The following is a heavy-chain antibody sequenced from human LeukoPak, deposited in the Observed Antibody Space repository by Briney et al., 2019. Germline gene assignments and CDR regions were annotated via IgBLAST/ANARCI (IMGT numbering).Heavy chain of an antibody. Sequence: GGSLRLSCAASGFTFDDYGMSWVRQSPGKGLEWVSGINWNGGSTGYADSVKGRFTIYKDNAKKSLYLKMNSLRAEDTALYHCARVGAVAGTEDYWGQGTLVTVSS. J-gene: IGHJ4*02. CDR2: INWNGGST. V-gene: IGHV3-20*01. CDR3: ARVGAVAGTEDY. D-gene: IGHD6-19*01. CDR1: GFTFDDYG.